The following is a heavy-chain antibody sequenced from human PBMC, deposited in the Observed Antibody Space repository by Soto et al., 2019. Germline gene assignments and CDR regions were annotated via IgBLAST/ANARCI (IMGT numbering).Heavy chain of an antibody. CDR2: MNPNSGNT. Sequence: QLQLLKSGAEVKKPGTSVRVSCRASGYTFKDYDITWVRRAPGQGLEWMGWMNPNSGNTAYARKFHDRITMTRSVSARTAFMELSSLTPEDTAVYYCARRMTWSLWCFDLWGSGTQVTVSS. CDR1: GYTFKDYD. J-gene: IGHJ2*01. CDR3: ARRMTWSLWCFDL. D-gene: IGHD3-3*01. V-gene: IGHV1-8*01.